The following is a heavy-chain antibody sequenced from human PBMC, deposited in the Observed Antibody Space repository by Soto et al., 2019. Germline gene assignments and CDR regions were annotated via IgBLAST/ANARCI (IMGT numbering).Heavy chain of an antibody. CDR3: TRAPLRCSGGSCYSADS. V-gene: IGHV3-49*04. J-gene: IGHJ4*02. D-gene: IGHD2-15*01. Sequence: GGSLRLSCTTSGFAFVDHGMSWVRQAPGKGLEWLGFMRSRRYGATAEYAASVKGRFSVSRDDSKSIAYLQMNNLQTEDTGVYYCTRAPLRCSGGSCYSADSWGRGTLVTVSS. CDR1: GFAFVDHG. CDR2: MRSRRYGATA.